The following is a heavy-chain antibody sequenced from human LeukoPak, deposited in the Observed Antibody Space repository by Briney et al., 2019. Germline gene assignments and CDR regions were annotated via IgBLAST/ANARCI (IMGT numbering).Heavy chain of an antibody. CDR1: GEYVTSGGYF. D-gene: IGHD6-13*01. J-gene: IGHJ4*02. V-gene: IGHV4-61*08. CDR3: ASEAEDFDY. CDR2: IWHSGST. Sequence: SETLSLTCTVSGEYVTSGGYFWTWIRQAPGKGLVWIGCIWHSGSTNYNPSLRNRVTISVDTSRNQLSLTLISVTAADTAMYYCASEAEDFDYWGQGTLVTVSS.